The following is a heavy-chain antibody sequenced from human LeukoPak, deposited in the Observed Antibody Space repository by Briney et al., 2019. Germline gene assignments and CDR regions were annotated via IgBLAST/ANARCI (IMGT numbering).Heavy chain of an antibody. V-gene: IGHV4-39*01. CDR2: IYYSGST. CDR3: ARHDNGAAGNFDY. Sequence: SETLSLTCTVSGGSISSSSYYWGWIRQPPGKGLEWIRSIYYSGSTYYNPSLKSRVTISVDTSKNQFSLKLSSVTAADTAVYYCARHDNGAAGNFDYWGQGTLVTVSS. CDR1: GGSISSSSYY. D-gene: IGHD6-13*01. J-gene: IGHJ4*02.